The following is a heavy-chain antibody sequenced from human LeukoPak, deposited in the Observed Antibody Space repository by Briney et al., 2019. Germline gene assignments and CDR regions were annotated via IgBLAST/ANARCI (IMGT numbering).Heavy chain of an antibody. CDR1: GFTFSNFG. J-gene: IGHJ4*02. CDR3: ARQTGTYDLDY. CDR2: IWHDGRNQ. V-gene: IGHV3-33*01. D-gene: IGHD3-10*01. Sequence: GRSLRLSCAASGFTFSNFGVHWVRQAPGEGLEWVAVIWHDGRNQHYADSVKGRFTISRDSSKGTLYLQMNSLRVEDTAVYYCARQTGTYDLDYWGQGTLVTVSS.